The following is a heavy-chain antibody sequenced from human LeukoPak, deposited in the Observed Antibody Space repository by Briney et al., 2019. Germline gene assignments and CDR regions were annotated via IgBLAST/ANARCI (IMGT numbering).Heavy chain of an antibody. Sequence: ASVKVSCKASGYTFTGYYMHWVRQATGQGLEWMGRINPTSGGTNYAQKFQGRVTMTRDTSISTAYMELSRLRSDDTAVYYCARAPLYYGDQNNWFDPWGQGTLVTVSS. CDR2: INPTSGGT. CDR1: GYTFTGYY. V-gene: IGHV1-2*06. CDR3: ARAPLYYGDQNNWFDP. J-gene: IGHJ5*02. D-gene: IGHD4-17*01.